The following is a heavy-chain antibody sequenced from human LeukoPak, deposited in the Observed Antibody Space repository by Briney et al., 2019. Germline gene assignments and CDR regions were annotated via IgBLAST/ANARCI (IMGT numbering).Heavy chain of an antibody. J-gene: IGHJ4*02. Sequence: GRSLRLSCAASGFTFSTHGMHWVRQVPGKGLEWVAVISYDGINQDYVDSVKGRFTISRDNSKNTVFLEMNSPRVEDTAVYFCARARGSYCDYWGQGTLVTVSS. V-gene: IGHV3-30*03. CDR2: ISYDGINQ. CDR3: ARARGSYCDY. D-gene: IGHD1-26*01. CDR1: GFTFSTHG.